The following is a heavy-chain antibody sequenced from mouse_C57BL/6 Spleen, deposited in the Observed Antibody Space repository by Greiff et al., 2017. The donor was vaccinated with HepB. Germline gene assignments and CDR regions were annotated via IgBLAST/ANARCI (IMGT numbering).Heavy chain of an antibody. Sequence: EVKLMESGGGLVKPGGSLKLSCAASGFTFSSYTMSWVRQTPEKRLEWVATISGGGGNTYYPDSVKGRFTISRDNAKNTLYLQMSSLRSEDTALYYCARFTTVVALYWYFDVWGTGTTVTVSS. CDR2: ISGGGGNT. V-gene: IGHV5-9*01. CDR1: GFTFSSYT. D-gene: IGHD1-1*01. CDR3: ARFTTVVALYWYFDV. J-gene: IGHJ1*03.